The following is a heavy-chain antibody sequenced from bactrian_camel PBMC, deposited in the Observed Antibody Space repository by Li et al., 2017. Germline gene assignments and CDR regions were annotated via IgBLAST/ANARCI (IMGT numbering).Heavy chain of an antibody. CDR3: AVDIFPPFGCRQQSEMYDH. J-gene: IGHJ4*01. V-gene: IGHV3S53*01. CDR1: GYDFSMHC. Sequence: HVQLVESGGGSVQAGGSLRLSCVGSGYDFSMHCMGWFRQAPGKEREWVASIDNLAASTYTDAVKGRFTISLDNAKTTAYLQMNSLKPEDTAMYYCAVDIFPPFGCRQQSEMYDHWGQGTQVTVS. D-gene: IGHD3*01. CDR2: IDNLAAS.